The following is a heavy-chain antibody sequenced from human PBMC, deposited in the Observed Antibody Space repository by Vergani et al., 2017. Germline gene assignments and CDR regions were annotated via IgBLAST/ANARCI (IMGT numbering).Heavy chain of an antibody. CDR2: INPSGGHT. CDR3: AIGDYGILTGYRY. CDR1: GYTFSNYY. Sequence: QVQVVQSGAEVKKSGASVKVSCETSGYTFSNYYMHWVRQAPGQGLEWMGIINPSGGHTNYAQKFQGRVTMTRDTSTSTVYMELSSLRSEDTAIYYCAIGDYGILTGYRYWGQGTLVTVSA. V-gene: IGHV1-46*03. J-gene: IGHJ4*02. D-gene: IGHD3-9*01.